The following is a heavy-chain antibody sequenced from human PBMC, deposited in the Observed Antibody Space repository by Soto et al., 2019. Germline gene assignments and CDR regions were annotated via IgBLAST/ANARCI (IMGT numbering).Heavy chain of an antibody. Sequence: GGSLRLSCIASGATFRSRAMSWVRQAPGEGLEWVSVITDTGGDRKYADSVKGRFTISRVKSKHTLYLQMNSLKAEDTAVYYCANSNCGGDFYYPFDIWGQGTMVTVSS. V-gene: IGHV3-23*01. D-gene: IGHD2-21*02. CDR2: ITDTGGDR. CDR1: GATFRSRA. CDR3: ANSNCGGDFYYPFDI. J-gene: IGHJ3*02.